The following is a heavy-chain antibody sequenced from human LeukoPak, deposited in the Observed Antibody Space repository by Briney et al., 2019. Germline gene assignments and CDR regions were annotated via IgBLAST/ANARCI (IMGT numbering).Heavy chain of an antibody. D-gene: IGHD1-26*01. V-gene: IGHV3-23*01. CDR2: ISGSGGST. J-gene: IGHJ4*02. CDR3: AKDVGATRFDY. CDR1: GFTFSDYA. Sequence: PGASLRLSCAASGFTFSDYAMSWVRQAPGKGLEWVSAISGSGGSTYYADSVKGRFTISRGNSKNTLYLQMNSLRAEDTAVYYCAKDVGATRFDYWGQGTLVTVSS.